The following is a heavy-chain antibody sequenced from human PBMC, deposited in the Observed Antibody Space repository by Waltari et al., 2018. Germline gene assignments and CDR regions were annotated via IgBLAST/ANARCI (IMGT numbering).Heavy chain of an antibody. V-gene: IGHV3-7*01. D-gene: IGHD6-13*01. CDR1: GFTFSSYW. J-gene: IGHJ4*02. Sequence: EVQLVESGGGLVQPGGSLRLSCAASGFTFSSYWMSWVRQGPGKGCEWLAKIKQDVREKYSVASVKGRFTIARDNANNSLYLQMNILRAEDTAGYYCARGVKDSSWQRFDYWGQGTLVTVSS. CDR3: ARGVKDSSWQRFDY. CDR2: IKQDVREK.